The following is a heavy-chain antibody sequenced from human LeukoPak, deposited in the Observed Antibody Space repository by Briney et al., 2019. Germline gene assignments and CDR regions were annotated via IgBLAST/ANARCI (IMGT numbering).Heavy chain of an antibody. D-gene: IGHD2-2*01. V-gene: IGHV1-69*02. CDR2: IIPILGIA. Sequence: SVKVSCKASGGTFSSYTVSWVRQAPGQGLEWMGRIIPILGIANYAQKFQGRVTITADKSTSTAYMELSSLRSEDTAVYYCASRYCSSTSCYGTLDYWGQGTLVTVSS. CDR1: GGTFSSYT. J-gene: IGHJ4*02. CDR3: ASRYCSSTSCYGTLDY.